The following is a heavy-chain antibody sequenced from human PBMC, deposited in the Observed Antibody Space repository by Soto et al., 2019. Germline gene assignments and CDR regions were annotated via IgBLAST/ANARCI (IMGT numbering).Heavy chain of an antibody. D-gene: IGHD3-22*01. CDR1: GGSISSSY. CDR3: GRRNYDSSGDFDY. CDR2: MYYSAST. Sequence: SDTLSLTGTVSGGSISSSYWSWIRQPPGKGRGWIGYMYYSASTHYNASLKSRVTISVDTSKNQFSLKLSAVTAADTAVYSCGRRNYDSSGDFDYWGQGTLVTVSS. V-gene: IGHV4-59*01. J-gene: IGHJ4*02.